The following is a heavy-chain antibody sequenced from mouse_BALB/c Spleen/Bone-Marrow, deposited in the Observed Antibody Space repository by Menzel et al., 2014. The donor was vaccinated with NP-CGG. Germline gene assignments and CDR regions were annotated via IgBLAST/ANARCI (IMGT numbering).Heavy chain of an antibody. CDR1: GYAFTNYN. CDR2: IDPYNGGT. V-gene: IGHV1S135*01. D-gene: IGHD2-1*01. Sequence: EVHLQQSGPELVKPGASVKVSCKASGYAFTNYNMYWVRQSHGKSLEWIGYIDPYNGGTSYNQNFKGKATLTVDKSSSTAYMHLNSLTSEDSAVFYCARDYGNPYYAMDYWGQGTSVTVSS. CDR3: ARDYGNPYYAMDY. J-gene: IGHJ4*01.